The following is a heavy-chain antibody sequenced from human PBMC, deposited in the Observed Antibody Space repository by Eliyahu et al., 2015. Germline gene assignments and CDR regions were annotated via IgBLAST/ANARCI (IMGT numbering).Heavy chain of an antibody. CDR2: ISKSGTS. D-gene: IGHD2-2*03. Sequence: QVQLQESGPRLVKASETLSLTCTVSGDSISRXSYYWGWIRQPPGXGLEWIGSISKSGTSYQNPSLKSRVTISVDTSENQFALKLSSVTAADTSVYFCARHRYGYCSGTNCYLEPFDSWGQGTLVSVSP. V-gene: IGHV4-39*01. CDR3: ARHRYGYCSGTNCYLEPFDS. J-gene: IGHJ4*02. CDR1: GDSISRXSYY.